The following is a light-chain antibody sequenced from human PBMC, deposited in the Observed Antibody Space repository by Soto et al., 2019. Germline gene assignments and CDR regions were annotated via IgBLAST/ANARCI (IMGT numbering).Light chain of an antibody. Sequence: QSALTQPASVSGSPGQSITISCTGTSSDVGSYNLVSWYQQRPGKAPKLMIYEVSKRPSGVSNRFSGSKSGNTASLTISGLHAEDEADYSCCSYAGSSTWVFGGGTQLTVL. CDR1: SSDVGSYNL. CDR2: EVS. V-gene: IGLV2-23*02. J-gene: IGLJ3*02. CDR3: CSYAGSSTWV.